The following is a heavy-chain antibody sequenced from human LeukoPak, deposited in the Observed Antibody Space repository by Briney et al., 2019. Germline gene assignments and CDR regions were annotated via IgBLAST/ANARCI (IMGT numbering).Heavy chain of an antibody. CDR3: ARGGPPYDFWSGYSFGP. CDR1: GGSISSGSYY. D-gene: IGHD3-3*01. CDR2: IYISGST. Sequence: SETLSLTCTVSGGSISSGSYYWNWIRQPAGKGLEWIGRIYISGSTNYNPSLKSRVTISVDTSKNQFSLKLSSVTAADTAVYYCARGGPPYDFWSGYSFGPWGQGTLVTVSS. J-gene: IGHJ5*02. V-gene: IGHV4-61*02.